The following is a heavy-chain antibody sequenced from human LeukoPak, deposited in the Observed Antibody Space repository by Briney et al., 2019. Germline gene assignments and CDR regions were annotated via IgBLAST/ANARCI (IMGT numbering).Heavy chain of an antibody. D-gene: IGHD1-1*01. CDR2: IYHSGST. CDR1: GYSISSGYY. CDR3: AEVERRNY. J-gene: IGHJ4*02. V-gene: IGHV4-38-2*01. Sequence: PSETLSLTCAVSGYSISSGYYWGWIRQPPGRGLEWIGSIYHSGSTYYNPSLKSRVTISVDTSKNQFSLKLRSVTAADTAVYYRAEVERRNYWGQGTLVTVSS.